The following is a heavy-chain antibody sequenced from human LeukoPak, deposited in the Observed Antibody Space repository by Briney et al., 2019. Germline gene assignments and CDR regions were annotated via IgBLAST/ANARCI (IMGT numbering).Heavy chain of an antibody. D-gene: IGHD3-3*01. CDR2: INHSGST. Sequence: SETLFLTCAVYGGSFSGYYWSWIRQPPGKGLEWIGEINHSGSTNYNPSLKSRVTISVDTSKNQFSLKLSSVTAADTAVYYCARDLGGQSTYYDFWSGYSNRYYYYGMDVWGQGTTVTVSS. CDR3: ARDLGGQSTYYDFWSGYSNRYYYYGMDV. V-gene: IGHV4-34*01. CDR1: GGSFSGYY. J-gene: IGHJ6*02.